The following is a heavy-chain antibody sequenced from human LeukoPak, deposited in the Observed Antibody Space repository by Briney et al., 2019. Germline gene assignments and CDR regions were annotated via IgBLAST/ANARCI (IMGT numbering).Heavy chain of an antibody. CDR2: IYVDGNT. CDR1: GFTVSTNY. J-gene: IGHJ5*02. V-gene: IGHV3-66*02. Sequence: AGGSLRLSCAASGFTVSTNYMNWVRQAPGKGLEWVSVIYVDGNTFYADSVKGRFTISRDTSKNTLYLQMHSLRVEDTALYYCARGYCSGNSCYPGGSWGQGTLVTVSS. CDR3: ARGYCSGNSCYPGGS. D-gene: IGHD2-15*01.